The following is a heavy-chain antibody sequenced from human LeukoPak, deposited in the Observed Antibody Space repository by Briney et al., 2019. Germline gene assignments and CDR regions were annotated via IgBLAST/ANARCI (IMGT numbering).Heavy chain of an antibody. D-gene: IGHD6-13*01. J-gene: IGHJ6*03. CDR3: AHRESIAAAGKRRDYFYYYMDV. Sequence: SGPTLVNPTQTLTLTCTFSGFSLSTSGVGVGWIRQPPGKALEWLALIYWDDYKRYSPSLKRRLTITNDTSKNQVVLTMTNMDTVDTATYYCAHRESIAAAGKRRDYFYYYMDVWGTGTTVTVSS. V-gene: IGHV2-5*02. CDR1: GFSLSTSGVG. CDR2: IYWDDYK.